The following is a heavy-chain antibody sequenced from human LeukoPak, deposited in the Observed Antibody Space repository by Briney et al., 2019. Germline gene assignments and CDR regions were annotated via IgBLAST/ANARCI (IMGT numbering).Heavy chain of an antibody. J-gene: IGHJ6*02. CDR2: ISSSGSTI. V-gene: IGHV3-48*03. CDR1: GFTFSSYE. D-gene: IGHD3-9*01. Sequence: GGSLRLSCAASGFTFSSYEMNWVRQAPGKGLEWVSYISSSGSTIYYADSVKGRFTISRDNSKNTLYLQMNSLRAVDTAVYYCARAYFDWLLLGYGMDVWGQGTTVTVSS. CDR3: ARAYFDWLLLGYGMDV.